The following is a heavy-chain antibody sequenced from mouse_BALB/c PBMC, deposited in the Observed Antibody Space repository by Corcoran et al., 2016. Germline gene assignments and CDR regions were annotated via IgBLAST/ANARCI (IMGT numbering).Heavy chain of an antibody. CDR1: DFNIKDTY. CDR3: APNWVVTNY. Sequence: EVQLQQSGAELVKPGASVKLSCTSSDFNIKDTYIHWVKQRPEQGLEWIGRIDPANGNTKYDPKFQVKATITADTSSNTAYLHLSSLTSEDTAVYYCAPNWVVTNYWGQGTTLTVSS. J-gene: IGHJ2*01. CDR2: IDPANGNT. V-gene: IGHV14-3*02. D-gene: IGHD4-1*01.